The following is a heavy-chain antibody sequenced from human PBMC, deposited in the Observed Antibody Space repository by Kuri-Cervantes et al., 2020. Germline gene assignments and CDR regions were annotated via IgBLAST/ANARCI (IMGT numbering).Heavy chain of an antibody. J-gene: IGHJ4*02. Sequence: KVSCKGSGDSFTSYWIGWVRQMPGKGLEWMGRIYPGKSETRYSPSFQGQVTISADKSISTAYLQLSSLKSSDTAMYYCASYGDYSDYWGQGTMVTVSS. CDR3: ASYGDYSDY. CDR1: GDSFTSYW. D-gene: IGHD4-17*01. V-gene: IGHV5-51*01. CDR2: IYPGKSET.